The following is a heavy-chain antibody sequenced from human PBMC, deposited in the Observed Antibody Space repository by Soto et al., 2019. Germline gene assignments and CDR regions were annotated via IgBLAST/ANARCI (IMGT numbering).Heavy chain of an antibody. CDR2: IKQDGSEK. Sequence: GGSLRLSCAASGFTFSSYWMSWVRQAPGKGLEWVANIKQDGSEKYYVDSVKGRFTISRDNAKNSLYLQMNSLRAEDTAVYYYARDPPYTIFVGRDGMDVWGQGTTVTVSS. J-gene: IGHJ6*02. CDR1: GFTFSSYW. V-gene: IGHV3-7*01. CDR3: ARDPPYTIFVGRDGMDV. D-gene: IGHD3-3*01.